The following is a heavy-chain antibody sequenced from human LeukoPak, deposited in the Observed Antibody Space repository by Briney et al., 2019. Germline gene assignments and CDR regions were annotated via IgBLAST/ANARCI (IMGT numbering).Heavy chain of an antibody. CDR1: GGSFSGYY. J-gene: IGHJ3*02. CDR3: ARDRTSFFDI. V-gene: IGHV4-34*01. D-gene: IGHD1-14*01. CDR2: INHSGST. Sequence: PSETLSLTCAVYGGSFSGYYWSWIRQPPGKGLEWIGEINHSGSTNYNPSLKSRVTISVDTSKNQFSLRLSSVTAADTAVYYCARDRTSFFDIWGQGTMVTVSS.